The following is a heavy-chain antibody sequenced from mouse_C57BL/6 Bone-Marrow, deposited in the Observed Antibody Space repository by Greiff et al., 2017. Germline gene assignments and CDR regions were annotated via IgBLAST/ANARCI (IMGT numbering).Heavy chain of an antibody. CDR3: ARGGYCGISFCWYFDV. Sequence: VQLQQSGTVLVKPGPSVKISCKASGFTFTDYSMHWVKQSHGKSLEWIGLVYPYNGGTTYNQKFKGKATLTVDTSSSTAYMELNSLTSEDSAVYYCARGGYCGISFCWYFDVWGKGTTVTVSS. V-gene: IGHV1-36*01. D-gene: IGHD1-1*01. J-gene: IGHJ1*03. CDR2: VYPYNGGT. CDR1: GFTFTDYS.